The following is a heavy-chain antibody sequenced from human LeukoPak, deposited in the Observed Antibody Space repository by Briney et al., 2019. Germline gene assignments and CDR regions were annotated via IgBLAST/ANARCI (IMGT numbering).Heavy chain of an antibody. CDR2: ISGSGGST. CDR3: AKRTPHGQWLYYFDY. J-gene: IGHJ4*02. CDR1: GFTFSSHA. V-gene: IGHV3-23*01. Sequence: GSLRLSCAASGFTFSSHAMSWVRQAPGKGLEWVSAISGSGGSTYYADSVKGRFTISRDNSKNTLYLQMNSLRAEDTAVYYCAKRTPHGQWLYYFDYWGQGTLVTVSS. D-gene: IGHD6-19*01.